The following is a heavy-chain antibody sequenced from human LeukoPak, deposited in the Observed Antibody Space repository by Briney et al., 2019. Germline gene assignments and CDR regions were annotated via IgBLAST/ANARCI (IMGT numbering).Heavy chain of an antibody. CDR3: ARGRSAMRMDV. Sequence: ASVKVSCKASGYTFTSYAINCVRHATGQGVEWVGWMNPSSGSTGYAKKFQGRVTITRNLSISTAYMELSTLRSEDTAVYYCARGRSAMRMDVWGKGTTVTVSS. J-gene: IGHJ6*04. CDR1: GYTFTSYA. V-gene: IGHV1-8*03. CDR2: MNPSSGST. D-gene: IGHD2-2*01.